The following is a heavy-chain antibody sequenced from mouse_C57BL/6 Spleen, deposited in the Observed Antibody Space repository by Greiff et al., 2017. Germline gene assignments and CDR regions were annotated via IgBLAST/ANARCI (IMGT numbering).Heavy chain of an antibody. D-gene: IGHD2-4*01. CDR1: GYTFTSYG. CDR3: ARGGYDYDDGSWFAY. Sequence: QVQLQQSGAELARPGASVKLSCKASGYTFTSYGISWVKQRTGQGLEWIGEIYPRSGNTYYNEKFKGKATLTADKSSSTAYMELRSLTSEDSAVYFCARGGYDYDDGSWFAYWGQGTLVTVSA. V-gene: IGHV1-81*01. CDR2: IYPRSGNT. J-gene: IGHJ3*01.